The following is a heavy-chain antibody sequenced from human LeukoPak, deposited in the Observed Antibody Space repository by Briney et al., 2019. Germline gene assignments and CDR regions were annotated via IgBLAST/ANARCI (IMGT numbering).Heavy chain of an antibody. J-gene: IGHJ6*02. CDR3: ARLGSSSWPYYYYGMDV. D-gene: IGHD6-13*01. Sequence: SETLSLTCTVSGGSISSYYWSWIRQPDGKGLECIGRIYTSGSTNYSPSLKSRVTMSVDTSNNQFSLKLSSVTAADTAVYYCARLGSSSWPYYYYGMDVWGQGTTVTVSS. CDR2: IYTSGST. CDR1: GGSISSYY. V-gene: IGHV4-4*07.